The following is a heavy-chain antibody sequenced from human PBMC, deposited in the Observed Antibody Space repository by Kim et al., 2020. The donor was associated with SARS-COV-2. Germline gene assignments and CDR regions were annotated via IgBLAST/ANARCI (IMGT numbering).Heavy chain of an antibody. J-gene: IGHJ4*02. CDR1: GYTFTSYY. CDR2: INPSGGNT. CDR3: ARGSPVYYDILTGYYGYY. V-gene: IGHV1-46*01. Sequence: ASVKVSCKASGYTFTSYYMHWVRQAPGQGLEWMGIINPSGGNTSYSQKFQGRVTMTRDTSTSTVYMELSSLRSEDTAVYYCARGSPVYYDILTGYYGYYWGQGTLDTVSS. D-gene: IGHD3-9*01.